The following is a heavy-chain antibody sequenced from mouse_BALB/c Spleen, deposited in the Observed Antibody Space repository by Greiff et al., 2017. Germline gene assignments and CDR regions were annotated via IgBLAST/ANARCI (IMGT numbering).Heavy chain of an antibody. Sequence: VQLQQPGAELVRPGASVKLSCKASGYTFPSYWINWVKQRPGQGLEWIGNIYPSDSYTNYNQKFKDKATLTVDKSSSTAYMQLSSPTSEDSAVYYCTRGRYDVDYCDDWGQGTTLTVSA. CDR3: TRGRYDVDYCDD. J-gene: IGHJ2*01. CDR1: GYTFPSYW. CDR2: IYPSDSYT. V-gene: IGHV1-69*02. D-gene: IGHD2-14*01.